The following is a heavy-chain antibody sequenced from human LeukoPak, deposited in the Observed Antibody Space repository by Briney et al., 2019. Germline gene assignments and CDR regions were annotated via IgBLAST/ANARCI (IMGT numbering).Heavy chain of an antibody. CDR2: ISAYNGNT. Sequence: ASVKVSCKASGYTFTGYYMHWVRQAPGQGLEWMGWISAYNGNTNYAQKLQGRVTMTTDTSTSTAYMELRSLRSDDTAVYYCARDHRDCTNGVCYSGGSDAFDIWGQGTMVTVSS. D-gene: IGHD2-8*01. CDR3: ARDHRDCTNGVCYSGGSDAFDI. CDR1: GYTFTGYY. J-gene: IGHJ3*02. V-gene: IGHV1-18*04.